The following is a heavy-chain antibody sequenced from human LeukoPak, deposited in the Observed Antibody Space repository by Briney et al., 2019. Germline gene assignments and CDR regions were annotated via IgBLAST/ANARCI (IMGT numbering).Heavy chain of an antibody. J-gene: IGHJ5*02. CDR2: INSDGFST. CDR3: ARDYGA. Sequence: GGSLRLSCVASGFTFSRYWMHWVRQAPGKGLVWVSRINSDGFSTAYADFVRGRFTISRDNAKNTVYLQMNSLRAEDTAVYYCARDYGAWGQGTLVTVSS. CDR1: GFTFSRYW. V-gene: IGHV3-74*03. D-gene: IGHD4/OR15-4a*01.